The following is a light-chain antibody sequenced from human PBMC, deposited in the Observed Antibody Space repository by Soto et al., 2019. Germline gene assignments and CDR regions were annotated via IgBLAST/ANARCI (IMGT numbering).Light chain of an antibody. V-gene: IGLV2-23*02. CDR2: EVD. J-gene: IGLJ3*02. CDR1: TSDVGIYNL. CDR3: SSYAGSRWV. Sequence: QSALTQPASVSGSPGQSITISCSGTTSDVGIYNLVSWYQQHPGKAPKLVIYEVDKRHSGVSNRFSGSRSGNTASLTISGLQCEDEAVYYCSSYAGSRWVFGGGTKLTVL.